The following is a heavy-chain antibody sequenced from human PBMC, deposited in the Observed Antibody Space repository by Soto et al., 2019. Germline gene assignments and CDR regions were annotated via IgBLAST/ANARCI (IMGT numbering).Heavy chain of an antibody. V-gene: IGHV3-33*01. CDR1: GFTFSSYG. J-gene: IGHJ3*02. Sequence: GGSLRLSCAASGFTFSSYGIHWVRQAPGKGLEWVAVIWYDGSDKYFADSVKGRFTISRDNSKNTLYLQMNSLRAEDTAVYYCARGMYWGSRAYDALDIWGQGTMVTVSS. D-gene: IGHD2-8*02. CDR3: ARGMYWGSRAYDALDI. CDR2: IWYDGSDK.